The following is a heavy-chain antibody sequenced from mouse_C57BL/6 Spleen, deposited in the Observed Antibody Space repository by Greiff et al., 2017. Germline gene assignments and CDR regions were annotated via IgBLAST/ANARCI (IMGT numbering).Heavy chain of an antibody. CDR3: AREITPTLFDY. V-gene: IGHV5-17*01. Sequence: EVKLVESGGGLVKPGGSLKLSCAASGFTFSDYGMHWVRQAPEKGLEWVAYISSGSSTIYYADTVKGRFTISRDNAENTLFMQMTSLRSEDTAMYYCAREITPTLFDYWGQGTTLTVSS. CDR1: GFTFSDYG. CDR2: ISSGSSTI. D-gene: IGHD1-1*01. J-gene: IGHJ2*01.